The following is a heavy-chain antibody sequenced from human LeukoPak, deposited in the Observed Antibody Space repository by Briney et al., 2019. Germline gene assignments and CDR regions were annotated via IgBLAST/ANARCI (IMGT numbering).Heavy chain of an antibody. CDR1: AASFSGYY. J-gene: IGHJ6*03. CDR2: INHSGTT. V-gene: IGHV4-34*01. CDR3: ARVATLTWGYYYYYMDV. Sequence: SETLSLTCAVYAASFSGYYWSWIRQPPGEGLEWIGEINHSGTTNYNPSLSSRVTISVDTSKNQFSLKLSSVTAADTAVYYCARVATLTWGYYYYYMDVWGKGTTVTVSS. D-gene: IGHD5-12*01.